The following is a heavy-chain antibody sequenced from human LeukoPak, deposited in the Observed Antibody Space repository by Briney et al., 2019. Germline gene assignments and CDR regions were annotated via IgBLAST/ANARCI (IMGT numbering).Heavy chain of an antibody. CDR2: IRSKANSYAT. V-gene: IGHV3-73*01. J-gene: IGHJ4*02. D-gene: IGHD4-17*01. Sequence: GGSLRLSCAASGFTFSGSAMHWVRQASGKGLEWVGRIRSKANSYATAYAASVKGRFTISRDDSKNTAYLQVNSLKTEDTAVYYCRWQTVPTLGGDYWGQGTLVTVSS. CDR1: GFTFSGSA. CDR3: RWQTVPTLGGDY.